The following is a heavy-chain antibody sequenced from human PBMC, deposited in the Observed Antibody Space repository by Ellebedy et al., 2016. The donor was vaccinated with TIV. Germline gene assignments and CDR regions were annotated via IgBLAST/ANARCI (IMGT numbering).Heavy chain of an antibody. CDR1: GFTFVNVW. CDR2: IKRTVERGTT. J-gene: IGHJ6*04. D-gene: IGHD3-3*01. V-gene: IGHV3-15*01. Sequence: GGSLRLXXSASGFTFVNVWMNWFRQTPGKGLEWVGRIKRTVERGTTDFAAPLRGRFTISRDDSKKTVYLQIRSLKVDDTAVYYCSTMRPPKNDYGRGQYRRYAYMDVWGKGTTVTVSS. CDR3: STMRPPKNDYGRGQYRRYAYMDV.